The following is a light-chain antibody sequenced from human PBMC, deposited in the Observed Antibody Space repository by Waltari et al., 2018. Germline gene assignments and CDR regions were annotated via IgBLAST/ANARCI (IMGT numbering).Light chain of an antibody. CDR1: SGHSTNI. Sequence: QLVLTQSPSASASLGASVKLTCTLSSGHSTNIIAWLPQQPEKGPRFLMNVKSDGSHNKGVGIPDRFSGSSSGAERYLTSSSLQSEDEADYYCQTGGHGTWVFGGGTRLTVL. CDR2: VKSDGSH. CDR3: QTGGHGTWV. J-gene: IGLJ3*02. V-gene: IGLV4-69*01.